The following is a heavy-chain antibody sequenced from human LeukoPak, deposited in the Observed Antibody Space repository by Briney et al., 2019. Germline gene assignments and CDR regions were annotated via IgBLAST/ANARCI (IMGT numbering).Heavy chain of an antibody. CDR2: IKSKTDGGTT. V-gene: IGHV3-15*01. Sequence: PGGSLRLSCAASEFTFSNAWMSWVRQAPGKGLEWVGRIKSKTDGGTTDYAAPVKGRFTISRDDSKNTLYLQMNSLKTEDTAVYYCTTGLTYYYDSSGYYPIDYWGQGTLVTVSS. D-gene: IGHD3-22*01. CDR1: EFTFSNAW. J-gene: IGHJ4*02. CDR3: TTGLTYYYDSSGYYPIDY.